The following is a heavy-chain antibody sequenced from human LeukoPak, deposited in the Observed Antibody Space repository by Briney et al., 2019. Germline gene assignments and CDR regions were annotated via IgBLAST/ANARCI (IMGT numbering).Heavy chain of an antibody. CDR1: GGSFSGYY. D-gene: IGHD3-22*01. CDR2: INHSGST. J-gene: IGHJ4*02. CDR3: ARDPPTGPDSSGYYNLFDY. Sequence: SETLSLTCAVYGGSFSGYYWSWIRQPPGKGLEWIGEINHSGSTNYNPSLKSRVTISVDTSKNQFSLKLSSVTAADTAVYYCARDPPTGPDSSGYYNLFDYWGQGTLVTVSS. V-gene: IGHV4-34*01.